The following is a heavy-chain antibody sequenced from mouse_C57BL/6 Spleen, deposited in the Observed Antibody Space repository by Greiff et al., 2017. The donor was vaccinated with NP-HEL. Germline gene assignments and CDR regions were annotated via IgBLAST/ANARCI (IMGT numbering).Heavy chain of an antibody. CDR2: ILPGSGST. D-gene: IGHD2-5*01. Sequence: VQLQQSGAELMKPGASVKLSCTATGYTFTGYWIEWVKQRPGHGLEWIGEILPGSGSTNSNEKFKGKATFTAATSSNTAYMQLSSLTTEDSAIYYCARGDYSNYVAWFAYWGQGTLVTVSA. CDR1: GYTFTGYW. CDR3: ARGDYSNYVAWFAY. V-gene: IGHV1-9*01. J-gene: IGHJ3*01.